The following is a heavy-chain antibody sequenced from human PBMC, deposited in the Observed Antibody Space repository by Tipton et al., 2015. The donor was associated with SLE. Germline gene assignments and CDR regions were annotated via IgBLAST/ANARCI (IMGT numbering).Heavy chain of an antibody. CDR1: GGPISSGSFY. D-gene: IGHD3-10*01. J-gene: IGHJ5*02. CDR3: ARAPGETWFDP. CDR2: IYTSGST. V-gene: IGHV4-61*02. Sequence: TLSLTCTVSGGPISSGSFYWSWIRQPAGKGLEWIGRIYTSGSTSYNPSLKSRVTISVDTSKTQFSLKLSSVTAADTAVYYCARAPGETWFDPWGQGTLVTVSS.